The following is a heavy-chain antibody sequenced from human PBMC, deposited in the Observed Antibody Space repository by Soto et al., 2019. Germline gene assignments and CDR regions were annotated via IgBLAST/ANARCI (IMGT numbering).Heavy chain of an antibody. J-gene: IGHJ4*02. V-gene: IGHV4-31*03. D-gene: IGHD4-17*01. CDR2: IYYSGST. CDR3: ARGQDYGDYPVDY. CDR1: GGSISSGGYH. Sequence: QVQLQESGPGLVKPSQTLSLTCTVSGGSISSGGYHWSWIRQHPEKGLEWIGYIYYSGSTYYNPSFKRRVTISVDTSKNQFSLKLSSVTAADTAVYYCARGQDYGDYPVDYWGQGTLVTVSS.